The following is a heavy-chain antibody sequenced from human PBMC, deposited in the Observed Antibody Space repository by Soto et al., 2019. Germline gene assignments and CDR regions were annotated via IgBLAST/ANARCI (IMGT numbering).Heavy chain of an antibody. CDR1: GYTFTSYY. J-gene: IGHJ6*02. V-gene: IGHV1-46*01. Sequence: ASVKVSCKASGYTFTSYYMHWVRQAPGQGLEWMGIINPSGGSTSYAQKFQGRVTMTRDTSTSTVYMELSSLRSEDTAVYYCARGGHYDYVWGSYRHLYYYYGMDVWGQGTTGTVS. D-gene: IGHD3-16*02. CDR2: INPSGGST. CDR3: ARGGHYDYVWGSYRHLYYYYGMDV.